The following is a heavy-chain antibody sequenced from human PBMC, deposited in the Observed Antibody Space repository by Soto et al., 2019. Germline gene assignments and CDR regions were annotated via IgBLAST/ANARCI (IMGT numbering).Heavy chain of an antibody. CDR3: ARMFPLYDSVWRSKHYNFDY. CDR1: GGSISSGDYY. J-gene: IGHJ4*02. CDR2: IYYTGTT. D-gene: IGHD3-16*02. Sequence: QVQLQESGPGLVKPSQTLSLTCTVSGGSISSGDYYWTWIRHLPGKGLEWIGYIYYTGTTYYNPSITHRPTQSADTSKSHFALKLKSVTVADPAVYYCARMFPLYDSVWRSKHYNFDYWGQGTLVTVSS. V-gene: IGHV4-31*03.